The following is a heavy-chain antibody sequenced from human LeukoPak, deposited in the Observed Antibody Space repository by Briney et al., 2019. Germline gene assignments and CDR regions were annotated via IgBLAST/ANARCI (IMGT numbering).Heavy chain of an antibody. J-gene: IGHJ4*02. CDR2: INPSVGSA. Sequence: ASVKVSCKASGYTFTSHYMHWVRRAPGQGLEWMGIINPSVGSASYAQKFQGRVTMTRDTSTSTVYVELSSLRSEDTAVYYCARGDSSSREGIAAVIDYWGQGTLVTVSS. D-gene: IGHD6-13*01. CDR1: GYTFTSHY. V-gene: IGHV1-46*01. CDR3: ARGDSSSREGIAAVIDY.